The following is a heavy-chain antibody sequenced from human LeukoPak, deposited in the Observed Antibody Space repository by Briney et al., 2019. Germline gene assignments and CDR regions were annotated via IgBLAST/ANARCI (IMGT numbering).Heavy chain of an antibody. CDR3: ARVQQLWNENDY. CDR2: IRNDGSNK. Sequence: PGESLRLSCAPSGFTFRNYGMHWVRQAPGKGLAWVAFIRNDGSNKYYADSVKGRFTISRGNSKNTLYLQMNSLRAEDTAVYYCARVQQLWNENDYWGQGTLVTVSS. D-gene: IGHD1-1*01. CDR1: GFTFRNYG. J-gene: IGHJ4*02. V-gene: IGHV3-30*02.